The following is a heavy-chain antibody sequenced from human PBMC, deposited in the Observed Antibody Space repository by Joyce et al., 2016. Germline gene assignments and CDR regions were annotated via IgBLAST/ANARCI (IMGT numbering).Heavy chain of an antibody. CDR1: GLTFDDYA. Sequence: EVQLVESGGGLVQPGRSLRLSCKASGLTFDDYAMHWVRQVPGKGLEVVAGLRWNSDTIAYADSVKGRFTISRDNAKNSLSLQMTSLRTEDTALYYCAKPSVAGTFDYWGQGTLVTVSS. CDR2: LRWNSDTI. CDR3: AKPSVAGTFDY. D-gene: IGHD3-10*01. J-gene: IGHJ4*02. V-gene: IGHV3-9*01.